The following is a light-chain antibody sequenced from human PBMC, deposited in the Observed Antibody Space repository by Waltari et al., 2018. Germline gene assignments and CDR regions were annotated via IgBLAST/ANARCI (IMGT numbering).Light chain of an antibody. J-gene: IGKJ2*01. V-gene: IGKV4-1*01. CDR1: QSVLSSSNNKTY. CDR3: QQYYSTPYT. CDR2: GAS. Sequence: DIVMTQSPDSLAVSLGERATINCRSGQSVLSSSNNKTYLAWYQQKLGPPPKLLIYGASTRESGVPDRFNGSGSGTDFTLTISSLQAEDVAVYYCQQYYSTPYTFGQGTKLEIK.